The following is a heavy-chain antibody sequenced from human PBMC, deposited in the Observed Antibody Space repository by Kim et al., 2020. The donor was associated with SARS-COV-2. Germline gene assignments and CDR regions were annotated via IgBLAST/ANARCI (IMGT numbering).Heavy chain of an antibody. CDR3: AKERASWTRDFDS. Sequence: YQDSVQGRFFISRDTPKNTLFLQMNSLRAEDTAMYYCAKERASWTRDFDSWGQGTLVTVSS. V-gene: IGHV3-53*01. D-gene: IGHD3-3*01. J-gene: IGHJ4*02.